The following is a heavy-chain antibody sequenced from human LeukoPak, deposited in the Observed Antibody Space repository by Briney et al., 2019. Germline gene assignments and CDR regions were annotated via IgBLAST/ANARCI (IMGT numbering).Heavy chain of an antibody. J-gene: IGHJ4*02. Sequence: ASVKVSCKASGYTFTSYGISWVRQAPGQGLEWMGRINPNSGGTNYAQKFQGRVTMTRDTSISTAYMELSRLRSDDTAVYYRARVQSLTHFDYWGQGALVTVSS. CDR3: ARVQSLTHFDY. CDR1: GYTFTSYG. CDR2: INPNSGGT. V-gene: IGHV1-2*06.